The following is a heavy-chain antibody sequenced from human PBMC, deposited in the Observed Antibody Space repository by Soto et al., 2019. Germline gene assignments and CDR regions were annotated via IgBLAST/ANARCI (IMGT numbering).Heavy chain of an antibody. CDR1: GASISSYH. V-gene: IGHV4-59*01. CDR3: AAAVPAEYVFPYYYMDV. D-gene: IGHD3-16*01. Sequence: QVLLQESGRELVKPSETLSLTCTVSGASISSYHWSWIRQTPGKGLEWIGYIYYSGSANYNPSLKSRVTFSVDTSKNQVSLKLSSVTAADTGVYYCAAAVPAEYVFPYYYMDVWGKGTTVTVSS. J-gene: IGHJ6*03. CDR2: IYYSGSA.